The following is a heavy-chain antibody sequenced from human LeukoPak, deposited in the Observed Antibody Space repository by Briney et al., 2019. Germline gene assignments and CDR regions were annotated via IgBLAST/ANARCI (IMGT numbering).Heavy chain of an antibody. CDR1: GFTFTSSA. D-gene: IGHD7-27*01. J-gene: IGHJ4*02. Sequence: SVKVSCKASGFTFTSSAVQWVRQARGQRLEWIGWIVVGSGNTNYAQKFQERVTITRDMSTSTAYMELSSLRSEDTAVYYCAAEGTGDKIVGGDYWGQGTLVTVSS. CDR3: AAEGTGDKIVGGDY. V-gene: IGHV1-58*01. CDR2: IVVGSGNT.